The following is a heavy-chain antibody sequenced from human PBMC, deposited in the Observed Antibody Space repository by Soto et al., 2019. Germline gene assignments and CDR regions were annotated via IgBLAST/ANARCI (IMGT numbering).Heavy chain of an antibody. CDR1: GFTFSGYA. CDR3: ARDIHYYYDSSGSMGYYGMDV. J-gene: IGHJ6*02. V-gene: IGHV3-23*03. Sequence: GGSLRLSCAASGFTFSGYAMSWVRQAPGKGLEWVSVIHYDGSNTYYADSVKGRFTISRDNSKNTLYLQMNSLRAEDTAVYYCARDIHYYYDSSGSMGYYGMDVWGQGTTVTVSS. D-gene: IGHD3-22*01. CDR2: IHYDGSNT.